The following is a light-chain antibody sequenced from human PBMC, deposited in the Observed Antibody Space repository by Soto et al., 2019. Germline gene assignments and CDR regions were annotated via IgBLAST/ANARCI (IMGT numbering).Light chain of an antibody. J-gene: IGKJ1*01. CDR2: AAS. CDR1: QDISNY. V-gene: IGKV1-9*01. Sequence: DIQMTPSPSSLSASVVDRVTITCQASQDISNYLNWYQQKPGKAPKLLIYAASTLQSGVPSRFSGSGSGTDFTLTISSLRPEDFATYYCQQLNSYPPWTFGQGTKVDIK. CDR3: QQLNSYPPWT.